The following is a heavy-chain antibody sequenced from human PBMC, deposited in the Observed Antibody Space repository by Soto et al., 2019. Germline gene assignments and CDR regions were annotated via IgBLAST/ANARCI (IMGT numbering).Heavy chain of an antibody. J-gene: IGHJ2*01. D-gene: IGHD2-21*01. V-gene: IGHV3-74*01. Sequence: EVQLVESGGGLVQPGGSLRLSCAASGFTFSSYWMHWVRQAPGTGLVWVSRINRDGSSTSYADSVKGRFTISRDNAKNTLYLQMNSLRAEDTAVYYCARDIAHSCYWYFDLWGRGTLVTVSS. CDR2: INRDGSST. CDR3: ARDIAHSCYWYFDL. CDR1: GFTFSSYW.